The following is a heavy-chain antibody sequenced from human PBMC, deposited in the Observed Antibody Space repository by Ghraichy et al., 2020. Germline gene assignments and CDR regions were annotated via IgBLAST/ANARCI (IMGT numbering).Heavy chain of an antibody. CDR3: ASGLQLLSY. J-gene: IGHJ4*02. D-gene: IGHD2-2*01. V-gene: IGHV3-23*01. CDR1: GFTFRTYA. Sequence: GGSLRLSCAASGFTFRTYAMSWVRQAPGKGLEWVSSISGSGSSTYYADSVKGQFTISRDNSKNTLYLQMNSLRAEDTAVFYCASGLQLLSYWGQGTLVTVSS. CDR2: ISGSGSST.